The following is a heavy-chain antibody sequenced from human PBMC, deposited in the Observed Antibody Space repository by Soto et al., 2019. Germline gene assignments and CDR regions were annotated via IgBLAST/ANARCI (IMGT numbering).Heavy chain of an antibody. J-gene: IGHJ3*02. CDR2: INPSGGST. D-gene: IGHD3-22*01. Sequence: SXKVSYKASGYTXNSYYMHLVRQAPGQGLEWIGIINPSGGSTSYAQKFQGRVTMTRDTSTSTVYMELRSLRSEDTAVYYCARDRVGPYYYDSSGYYQAAFDIWGQGTMVTVSS. CDR3: ARDRVGPYYYDSSGYYQAAFDI. CDR1: GYTXNSYY. V-gene: IGHV1-46*02.